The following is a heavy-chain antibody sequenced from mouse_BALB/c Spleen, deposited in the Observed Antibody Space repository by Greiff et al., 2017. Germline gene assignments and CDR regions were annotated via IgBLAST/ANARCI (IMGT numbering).Heavy chain of an antibody. CDR1: GFTFSSYT. Sequence: DVKLVESGGGLVQPGGSLKLSCAASGFTFSSYTMSWVRQTPEKRLEWVAYISNGGGSTYYPDTVKGRFTISRDNAKNTLYLQMSSLKSEDTAMYYCARLGYYGNSLDVWGAGTTVTVSS. D-gene: IGHD2-1*01. V-gene: IGHV5-12-2*01. J-gene: IGHJ1*01. CDR2: ISNGGGST. CDR3: ARLGYYGNSLDV.